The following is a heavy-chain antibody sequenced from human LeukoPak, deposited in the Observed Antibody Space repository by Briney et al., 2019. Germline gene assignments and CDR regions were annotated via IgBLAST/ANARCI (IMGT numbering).Heavy chain of an antibody. CDR2: IYHSGST. CDR1: GGSISSGGYY. D-gene: IGHD3-3*01. Sequence: PSETLSLTCTVSGGSISSGGYYWSWIRQPPGKGLEWIGYIYHSGSTYYNPSLKSRVTISVDTSKNQFSLRLSSVTAADTAVYYCARDESDLWSGYLDVWGKGTTVTVSS. J-gene: IGHJ6*04. CDR3: ARDESDLWSGYLDV. V-gene: IGHV4-30-2*01.